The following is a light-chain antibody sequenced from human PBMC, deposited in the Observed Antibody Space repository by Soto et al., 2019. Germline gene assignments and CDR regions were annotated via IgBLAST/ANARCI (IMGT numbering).Light chain of an antibody. CDR2: EVS. V-gene: IGLV2-8*01. J-gene: IGLJ2*01. Sequence: QSALTQPPSASGSPGQSVTISCTGTSSDVGGYNSVSWYQQHPGKVPRLMIYEVSKRPSGVPDRFSGSKSVNTASLTVSGLLAEDEADYYCSSYAGSNILVFGGGNKLNVL. CDR1: SSDVGGYNS. CDR3: SSYAGSNILV.